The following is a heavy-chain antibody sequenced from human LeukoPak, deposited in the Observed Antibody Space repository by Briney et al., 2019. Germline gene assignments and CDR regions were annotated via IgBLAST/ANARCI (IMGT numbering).Heavy chain of an antibody. CDR1: GFTFSTYA. CDR2: INAGGGET. J-gene: IGHJ3*01. D-gene: IGHD4-17*01. Sequence: PGGSLRLSCAASGFTFSTYAMTSVRQAAEKGLEWVSIINAGGGETYYADSVKGRFTISRDNSKNTLYLQMNSLRVEDTAVYYCGRDPNGDYFGAFEFWGQEHWSPSLQ. CDR3: GRDPNGDYFGAFEF. V-gene: IGHV3-23*01.